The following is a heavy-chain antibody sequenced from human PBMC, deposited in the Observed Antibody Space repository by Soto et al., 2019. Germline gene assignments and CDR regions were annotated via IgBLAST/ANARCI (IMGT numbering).Heavy chain of an antibody. D-gene: IGHD2-2*02. CDR2: ISSSSSYI. J-gene: IGHJ6*04. CDR1: GFTIRTYG. V-gene: IGHV3-21*01. CDR3: ARDHSQVIVLIPAAIDYGMDF. Sequence: GGSLRLSCEASGFTIRTYGMSWVRQAPGKGLEWVSSISSSSSYIYYADSVKGRFTISRDNAKNSLYLQMNSLRAEDTAVYYCARDHSQVIVLIPAAIDYGMDFWGKGTTVTVSS.